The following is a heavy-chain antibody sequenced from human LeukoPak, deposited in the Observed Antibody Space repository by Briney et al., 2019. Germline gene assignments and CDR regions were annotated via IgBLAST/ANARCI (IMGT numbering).Heavy chain of an antibody. CDR2: TYYRSKWYN. J-gene: IGHJ5*02. V-gene: IGHV6-1*01. CDR1: GDSVSSNSAA. CDR3: ARAAIAARTNWFDP. D-gene: IGHD6-6*01. Sequence: SQTLSLTCAISGDSVSSNSAAWNWIRQSPSRGLEWLGGTYYRSKWYNDYAVSVKSRITINPDTSKNQFSLQLNSVTPEDTAVYYCARAAIAARTNWFDPWGQGTLVTVSS.